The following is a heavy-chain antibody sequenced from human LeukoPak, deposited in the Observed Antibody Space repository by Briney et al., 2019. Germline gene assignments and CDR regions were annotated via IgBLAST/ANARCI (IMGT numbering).Heavy chain of an antibody. D-gene: IGHD3-16*02. CDR1: GGSFSGYY. Sequence: KPSETLSLTCAVFGGSFSGYYWSCIRQTPGKGLEWIGEINHSGSTHYNPSLKSRVIISADTSKNQFSLKLTSVTAADAAVYYCASGTRYNPFDYWGQGTRVTVSS. CDR3: ASGTRYNPFDY. CDR2: INHSGST. V-gene: IGHV4-34*01. J-gene: IGHJ4*02.